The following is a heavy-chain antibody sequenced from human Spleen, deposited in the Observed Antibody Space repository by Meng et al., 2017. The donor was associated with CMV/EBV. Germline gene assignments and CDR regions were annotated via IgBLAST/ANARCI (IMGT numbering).Heavy chain of an antibody. CDR3: AHSLNRLGYCSSTSCLNWFDP. D-gene: IGHD2-2*01. Sequence: GVWFRWIHQPTGKALQWLALIYWNDDKRYSPSLKIRLTITEDPTKNQVVLIMTNIDPVDTATYCCAHSLNRLGYCSSTSCLNWFDPWGQGTLVTVSS. CDR1: GVW. V-gene: IGHV2-5*01. CDR2: IYWNDDK. J-gene: IGHJ5*02.